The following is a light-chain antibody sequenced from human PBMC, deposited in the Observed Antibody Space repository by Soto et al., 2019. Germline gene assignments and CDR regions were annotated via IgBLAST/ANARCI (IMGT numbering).Light chain of an antibody. V-gene: IGKV3-15*01. CDR2: DAS. CDR3: QQYNNLPRT. J-gene: IGKJ1*01. Sequence: VMTQSPATLSVSPGERATLSCRASQSVSSNLAWYQQKPGQAPRLLIYDASTRATAFPARFSGSGSGTEFTLTISSLQSEDFAVYYCQQYNNLPRTFGKGTKV. CDR1: QSVSSN.